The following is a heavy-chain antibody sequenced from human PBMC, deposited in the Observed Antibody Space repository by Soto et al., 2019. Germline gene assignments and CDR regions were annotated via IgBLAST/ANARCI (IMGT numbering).Heavy chain of an antibody. CDR2: ISSSSSTI. CDR1: GFTFSSYS. J-gene: IGHJ4*02. V-gene: IGHV3-48*01. Sequence: GGSLRLSCAASGFTFSSYSMNWVRQAPGKGLEWVSYISSSSSTIYYADSVKGRFTISRDNAKNSLYLQINSLRAEDTAVYYCARGHIVLMVYAFDYWGQGTLVTVSS. CDR3: ARGHIVLMVYAFDY. D-gene: IGHD2-8*01.